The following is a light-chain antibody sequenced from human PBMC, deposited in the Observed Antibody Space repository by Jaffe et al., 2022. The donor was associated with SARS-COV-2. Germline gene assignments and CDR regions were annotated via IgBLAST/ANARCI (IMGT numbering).Light chain of an antibody. V-gene: IGKV1-9*01. CDR2: GAS. CDR3: QQLNTYPPYT. Sequence: DIQLTQSPSFLSASVGDRVTITCRASQGISSYLAWYQQKPGTAPKLLIYGASTLQSGVPSRFSGSGSGTEFTLTISSLQPEDFATYYCQQLNTYPPYTFGQGTKLEIK. J-gene: IGKJ2*01. CDR1: QGISSY.